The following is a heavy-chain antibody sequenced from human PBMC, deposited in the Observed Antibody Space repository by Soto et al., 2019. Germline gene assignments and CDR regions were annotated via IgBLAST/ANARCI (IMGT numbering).Heavy chain of an antibody. J-gene: IGHJ6*02. CDR2: IYYSGST. V-gene: IGHV4-30-4*01. Sequence: SETLSLTCTVSGGSISCGDYYWSWIRQPPGKGLEWIGYIYYSGSTYYNPSLKSRVTISVDTSKNQFSLKLSSVTAADTAVYYCARDLVVVVVAATGPYGCGMDVWGQGTTVTVSS. CDR1: GGSISCGDYY. D-gene: IGHD2-15*01. CDR3: ARDLVVVVVAATGPYGCGMDV.